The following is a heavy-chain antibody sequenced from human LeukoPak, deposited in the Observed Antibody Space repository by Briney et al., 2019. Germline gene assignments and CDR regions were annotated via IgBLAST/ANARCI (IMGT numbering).Heavy chain of an antibody. CDR2: IYYTGST. CDR1: GGSVNSYY. D-gene: IGHD2-2*01. CDR3: ARWYCVSNTCYHMDV. J-gene: IGHJ6*03. V-gene: IGHV4-59*02. Sequence: SETLSLTCSVSGGSVNSYYWSWIRQPPGEGLEWIGYIYYTGSTNYNPSLKSRVTMSVDTSKNQLSLKVSSVTAADTAVYYCARWYCVSNTCYHMDVWGKGTTVTLSS.